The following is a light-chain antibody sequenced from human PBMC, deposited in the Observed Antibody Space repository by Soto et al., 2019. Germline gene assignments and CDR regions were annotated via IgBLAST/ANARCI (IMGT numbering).Light chain of an antibody. V-gene: IGLV2-14*01. CDR1: SSNVGGYNY. CDR3: SSYTSLSTYV. J-gene: IGLJ1*01. Sequence: QSALTQPASVSGSPGQWITISCTGTSSNVGGYNYVSWYQHHPAKAPRLMIYEVSNRPSGVSDRFSGSKSGNTASLTISGLLDEDDADYYCSSYTSLSTYVFGTGTKVTVL. CDR2: EVS.